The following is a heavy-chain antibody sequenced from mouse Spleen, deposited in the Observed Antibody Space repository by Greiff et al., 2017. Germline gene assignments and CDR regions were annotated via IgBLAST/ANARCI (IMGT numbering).Heavy chain of an antibody. V-gene: IGHV1-82*01. CDR3: ARSRFYFYAMDY. CDR1: GYAFSSSW. CDR2: IYPGDGDT. J-gene: IGHJ4*01. D-gene: IGHD2-1*01. Sequence: VQLQQSGPELVKPGASVKISCKASGYAFSSSWMNWVKQRPGKGLEWIGRIYPGDGDTNYNGKFKGKATLTADKSSSTAYMQLSSLTSEDSAVYFCARSRFYFYAMDYWGQGTSVTVSS.